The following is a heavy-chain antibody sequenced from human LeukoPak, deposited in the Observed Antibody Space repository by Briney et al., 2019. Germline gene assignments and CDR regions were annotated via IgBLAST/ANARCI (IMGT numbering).Heavy chain of an antibody. J-gene: IGHJ3*02. D-gene: IGHD3-22*01. Sequence: GGSLRLSCAASGFTFSSYAMHWVRQAPGKGLEWVAVISYDGSNKYYADSVKGRFTISRDNSKNTLYLQMNSLRAEDTAVYYCARETGNTMIVVVYAFDIWGQGTMVTVSS. CDR2: ISYDGSNK. CDR1: GFTFSSYA. CDR3: ARETGNTMIVVVYAFDI. V-gene: IGHV3-30*04.